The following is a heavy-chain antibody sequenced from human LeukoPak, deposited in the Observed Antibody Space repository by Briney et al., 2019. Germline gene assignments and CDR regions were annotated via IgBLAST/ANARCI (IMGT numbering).Heavy chain of an antibody. Sequence: SETLSLTCTVSGGSISSSSYYWGWIRQPPGKGLEWIGSIYYSGSTYYNPSLKSRVTISVDTSKNQFSLKLSSVTAADTAVYYCARDPRRGSLLYYYYYGMDVWGQGTTVTVSS. CDR2: IYYSGST. V-gene: IGHV4-39*02. J-gene: IGHJ6*02. CDR1: GGSISSSSYY. CDR3: ARDPRRGSLLYYYYYGMDV. D-gene: IGHD1-14*01.